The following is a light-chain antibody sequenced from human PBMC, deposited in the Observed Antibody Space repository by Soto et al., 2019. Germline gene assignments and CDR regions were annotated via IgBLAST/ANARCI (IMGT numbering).Light chain of an antibody. CDR3: QQYNTWT. CDR1: QSIGTW. CDR2: DAS. J-gene: IGKJ1*01. V-gene: IGKV1-5*01. Sequence: DIQMTQSPSTLSASVGDGVTITCRASQSIGTWLAWYQQKPGKAPKLLIHDASSLESGVPSRFSGSGSGTEFTLTISSLQPGDFATYYCQQYNTWTFGQGTKVEIK.